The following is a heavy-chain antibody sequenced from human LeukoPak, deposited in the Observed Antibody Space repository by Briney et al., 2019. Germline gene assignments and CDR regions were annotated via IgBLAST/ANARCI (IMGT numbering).Heavy chain of an antibody. J-gene: IGHJ5*02. CDR1: GGSIRNNLYY. CDR3: ARLQAGVVPDNNWFDP. Sequence: SSETLSLTCTVSGGSIRNNLYYCAWLRLPPHKGLEWIGSLYYGETTYYNPSLNSRVTMSVDTSMNQFSLELRSVTAADTALYFCARLQAGVVPDNNWFDPWGPGTLVTVSP. V-gene: IGHV4-39*01. D-gene: IGHD2-15*01. CDR2: LYYGETT.